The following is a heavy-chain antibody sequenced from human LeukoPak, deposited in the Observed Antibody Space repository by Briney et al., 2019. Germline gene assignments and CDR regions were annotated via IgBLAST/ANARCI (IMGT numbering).Heavy chain of an antibody. CDR2: INHSGST. V-gene: IGHV4-34*01. J-gene: IGHJ4*02. CDR3: ATMVDLKYFHH. Sequence: SETLSLTCAVYGGSFSGYYWSWIRQPPGKGLEWIGEINHSGSTSYNPSLKSRVTISVDTSKNQFSLKLSSVTAADTAVYYCATMVDLKYFHHWGQGTLVSVSS. D-gene: IGHD2-15*01. CDR1: GGSFSGYY.